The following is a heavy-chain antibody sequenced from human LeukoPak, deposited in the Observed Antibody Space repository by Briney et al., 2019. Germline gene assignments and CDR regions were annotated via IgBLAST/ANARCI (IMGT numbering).Heavy chain of an antibody. J-gene: IGHJ5*02. Sequence: SETLSLTCTVSGGSISSSSYYWGWIRQPPGKGLEWIGYIYYSGSTNYNPSLKSRVTISVDTSKNQFSLKLSSVTAADTAVYYCASLDVGATTSWFDPWGQGTLVTVSS. CDR1: GGSISSSSYY. D-gene: IGHD1-26*01. CDR3: ASLDVGATTSWFDP. CDR2: IYYSGST. V-gene: IGHV4-61*05.